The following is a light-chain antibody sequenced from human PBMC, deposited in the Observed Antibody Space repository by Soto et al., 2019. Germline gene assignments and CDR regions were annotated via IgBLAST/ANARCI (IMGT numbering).Light chain of an antibody. V-gene: IGKV3-15*01. CDR2: DAS. J-gene: IGKJ1*01. Sequence: EIVMTQSPATLSVSPGERVTLSCRASQTVSSDLAWYQQKPGLAPRLLIFDASTRATGIPARFSGSGSGTEFTLTISSLESEDFAVYYCHQYNQWPLWTFGQGTKVEI. CDR3: HQYNQWPLWT. CDR1: QTVSSD.